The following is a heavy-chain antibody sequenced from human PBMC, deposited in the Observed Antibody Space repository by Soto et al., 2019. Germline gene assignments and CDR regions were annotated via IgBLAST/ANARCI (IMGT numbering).Heavy chain of an antibody. V-gene: IGHV4-59*08. J-gene: IGHJ5*02. CDR2: IYYSGST. CDR1: GGSISSYY. CDR3: ARLGFYYQSLAP. Sequence: SETLSLTCTVSGGSISSYYWSWIRQPPGKGLEWIGYIYYSGSTNYNPSLKSRVTISVDTSKNQLSLKLSSVTAADTAVYFCARLGFYYQSLAPWGPGSLVTGSS. D-gene: IGHD3-22*01.